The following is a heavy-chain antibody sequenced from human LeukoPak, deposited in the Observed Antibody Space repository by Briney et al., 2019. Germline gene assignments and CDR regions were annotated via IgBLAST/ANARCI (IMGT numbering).Heavy chain of an antibody. CDR3: ARDTIVVPAAPFGY. J-gene: IGHJ4*02. D-gene: IGHD2-2*01. CDR1: GFAFSNYW. Sequence: PGGSLRLSCAASGFAFSNYWLHWVRQAPGKGLEWVARINTHGSSTNYADSVKGRFTISRDNAKNTLYLQMTSLRAEDTAVYYCARDTIVVPAAPFGYWGQGTLVTVSS. CDR2: INTHGSST. V-gene: IGHV3-74*01.